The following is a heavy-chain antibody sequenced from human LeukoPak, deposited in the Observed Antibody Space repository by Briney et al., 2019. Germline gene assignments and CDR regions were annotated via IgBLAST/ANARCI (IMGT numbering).Heavy chain of an antibody. Sequence: GGSLRLSCAASGFTFSSYPMHWVRQAPGKGLEWVAVISYDGSKKYYADSVKGRFTISRDNSKNTQYLQMNSLRAEDTAVYYCARDYYSLKTGRVRAFDIWGQGTMVTVSS. J-gene: IGHJ3*02. V-gene: IGHV3-30*04. CDR1: GFTFSSYP. D-gene: IGHD3-10*01. CDR2: ISYDGSKK. CDR3: ARDYYSLKTGRVRAFDI.